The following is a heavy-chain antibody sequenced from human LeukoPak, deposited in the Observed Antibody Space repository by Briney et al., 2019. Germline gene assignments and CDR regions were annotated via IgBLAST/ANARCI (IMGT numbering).Heavy chain of an antibody. CDR2: IYSGGST. CDR3: AGNLAYYGSGSYYAYGMDV. V-gene: IGHV3-66*01. D-gene: IGHD3-10*01. J-gene: IGHJ6*02. CDR1: GFTVSSNY. Sequence: GGSLRLSCAASGFTVSSNYMSWVRQAPGKGLEWVSVIYSGGSTYYADSVKGRFTISRDNSKNTLYLQMNSLRAEDTAVYYCAGNLAYYGSGSYYAYGMDVWGQGTTVTVSS.